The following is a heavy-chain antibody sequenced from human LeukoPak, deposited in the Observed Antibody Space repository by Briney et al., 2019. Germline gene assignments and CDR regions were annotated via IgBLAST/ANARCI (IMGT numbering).Heavy chain of an antibody. CDR2: ISSAGSYI. D-gene: IGHD5-18*01. V-gene: IGHV3-21*01. J-gene: IGHJ4*02. CDR1: GLIFSSYS. CDR3: ARGLSYADY. Sequence: GGSLRLSCAASGLIFSSYSMNWVRQAPGKGLEWVSSISSAGSYIYYADSVKGRFTISRDNAKNSLYLQMNGLRAEDTAVYYCARGLSYADYWGQGTLVTASS.